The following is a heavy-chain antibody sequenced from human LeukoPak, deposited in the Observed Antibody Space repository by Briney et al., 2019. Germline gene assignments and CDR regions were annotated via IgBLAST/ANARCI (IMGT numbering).Heavy chain of an antibody. CDR2: TWSDGTNR. J-gene: IGHJ4*02. CDR3: VRDAQRGFDYSNSLQY. Sequence: PGGSLRLSCEASGFIFNHYALHWVRQAPNKGLEWVAVTWSDGTNRYYADSVKGRFSIFRDDSQKRVFLQMNSLRAEDTAVYYCVRDAQRGFDYSNSLQYWGQGALVTVSS. D-gene: IGHD4-11*01. V-gene: IGHV3-33*01. CDR1: GFIFNHYA.